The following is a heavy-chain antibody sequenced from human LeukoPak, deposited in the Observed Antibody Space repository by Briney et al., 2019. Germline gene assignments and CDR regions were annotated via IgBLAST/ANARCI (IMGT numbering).Heavy chain of an antibody. Sequence: GGSLRLSCAASGFTFSSYSMHWVRHAPGEGLEWVSSISSSISTISYAASVKGRFTISRDNSKTTLYLQMNSLRTEDTALYYCAKEGQDDGITFDDWGQGTLVTASS. CDR1: GFTFSSYS. D-gene: IGHD1-1*01. CDR2: ISSSISTI. CDR3: AKEGQDDGITFDD. J-gene: IGHJ4*02. V-gene: IGHV3-48*04.